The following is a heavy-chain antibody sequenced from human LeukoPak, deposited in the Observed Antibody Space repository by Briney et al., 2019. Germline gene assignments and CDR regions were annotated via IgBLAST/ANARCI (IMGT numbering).Heavy chain of an antibody. CDR1: GYSFTSYW. D-gene: IGHD3-22*01. CDR2: ILPGDSDI. Sequence: PGESLKISCKGSGYSFTSYWIAWVRQMPGKGLEWMGIILPGDSDIRYSPSFQGQVTISADKSINTAYPQWSSLKASDTAMYYCARLSSSGFYYASSWGQGTLVTVSS. V-gene: IGHV5-51*01. J-gene: IGHJ5*02. CDR3: ARLSSSGFYYASS.